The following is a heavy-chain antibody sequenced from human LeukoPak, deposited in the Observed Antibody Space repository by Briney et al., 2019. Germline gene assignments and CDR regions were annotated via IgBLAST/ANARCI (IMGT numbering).Heavy chain of an antibody. CDR1: GFTFSAYA. D-gene: IGHD3-10*02. V-gene: IGHV3-23*05. CDR3: ARDLQYYVAMDV. J-gene: IGHJ6*02. Sequence: GGSLRLSCEASGFTFSAYAMTCVRQAPGKGLEWVSSVGSDNKPHYSESVKGRFAISRDNSKSMLFLQLNSLRAEDTALYYCARDLQYYVAMDVWGQGTTVTASS. CDR2: VGSDNKP.